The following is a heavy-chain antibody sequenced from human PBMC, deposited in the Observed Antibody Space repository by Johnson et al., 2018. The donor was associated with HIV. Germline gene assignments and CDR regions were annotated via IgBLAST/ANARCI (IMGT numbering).Heavy chain of an antibody. J-gene: IGHJ3*02. CDR2: IKSKTDGGTT. CDR3: ARQTLRAFDI. Sequence: VQLVESGGGLVQPGRSLRLFCAASGFTFSNAWMSWVRQAPGKGLEWVGRIKSKTDGGTTDYAAPVKGRFTISRDNAKNSLYLQMNSLRAEDTAVYYCARQTLRAFDIWGQGTMVTVSS. CDR1: GFTFSNAW. V-gene: IGHV3-15*01.